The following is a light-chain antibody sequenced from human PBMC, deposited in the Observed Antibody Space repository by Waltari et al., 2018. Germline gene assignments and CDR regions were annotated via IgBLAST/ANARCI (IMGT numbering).Light chain of an antibody. CDR1: RSDIGYYNF. V-gene: IGLV2-14*03. Sequence: QSGLTQPASVSGSPGQSITISCTGTRSDIGYYNFVSWYQQHPGKAPKLVIFAVSRGPSGVSHRFAGSKSGNTASLTISGLQAEDEAAYYCASYTSANTVLFGGGTKVTVL. CDR2: AVS. CDR3: ASYTSANTVL. J-gene: IGLJ2*01.